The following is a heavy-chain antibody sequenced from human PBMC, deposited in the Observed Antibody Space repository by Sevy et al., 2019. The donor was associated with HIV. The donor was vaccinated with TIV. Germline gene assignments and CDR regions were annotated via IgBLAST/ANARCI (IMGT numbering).Heavy chain of an antibody. Sequence: GGSLRLSCAASGFTVSRYAMSWVRQAPGKGLEWVSAISGSGGSTYYADSVKGRFTISRDNSKNTLYLQMNSLRAEDTAVYYCAKDPNIELEPQVWGQGTLVTVSS. CDR2: ISGSGGST. CDR3: AKDPNIELEPQV. D-gene: IGHD2-8*02. CDR1: GFTVSRYA. J-gene: IGHJ4*02. V-gene: IGHV3-23*01.